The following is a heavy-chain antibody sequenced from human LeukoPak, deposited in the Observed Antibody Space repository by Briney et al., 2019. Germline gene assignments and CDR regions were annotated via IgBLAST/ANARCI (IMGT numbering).Heavy chain of an antibody. CDR1: GGSFRGYY. CDR3: ALAHYYYYMDV. Sequence: PPETLSLTCAVSGGSFRGYYWGWIRQPPGKGLEWIGEINHSGSTNYNPSLKSRVTISIDTSMTQFSLKLNSVTAADTAMYYCALAHYYYYMDVWGKGTTVTISS. V-gene: IGHV4-34*01. CDR2: INHSGST. J-gene: IGHJ6*03.